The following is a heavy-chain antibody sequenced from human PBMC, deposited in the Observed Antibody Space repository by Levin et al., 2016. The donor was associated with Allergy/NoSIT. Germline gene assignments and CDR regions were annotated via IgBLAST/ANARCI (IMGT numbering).Heavy chain of an antibody. J-gene: IGHJ4*02. D-gene: IGHD3/OR15-3a*01. CDR2: INPNSGGT. CDR1: GYTFTGYY. Sequence: ASVKVSCKASGYTFTGYYMHWVRQAPGQGLEWMGWINPNSGGTNYAQKFQGRVTMTRDTSISTAYMELSRLRSDDTAVYYCARDPEINEWQQPTLLGQIGLTDYWGQGTLVTVSS. V-gene: IGHV1-2*02. CDR3: ARDPEINEWQQPTLLGQIGLTDY.